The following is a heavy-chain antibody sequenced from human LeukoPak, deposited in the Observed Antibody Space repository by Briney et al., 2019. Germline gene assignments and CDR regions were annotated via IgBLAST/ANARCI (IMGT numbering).Heavy chain of an antibody. CDR1: GYTFTGNY. CDR2: INPNSGGT. J-gene: IGHJ4*02. D-gene: IGHD2-2*01. Sequence: ASVKVSCKASGYTFTGNYMHWVRQAPRQGLEWMGWINPNSGGTNYAQKFQGRVTMTRDTSISTAYMELSRLRSDDTAVYYCARAPFHLYQPGVPDYWGQGTQVTVSS. V-gene: IGHV1-2*02. CDR3: ARAPFHLYQPGVPDY.